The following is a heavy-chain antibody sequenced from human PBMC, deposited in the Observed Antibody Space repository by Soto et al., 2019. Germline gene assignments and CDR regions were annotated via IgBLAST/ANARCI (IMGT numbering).Heavy chain of an antibody. Sequence: SQTISHTNAFYDLSFSGFYLILIRQTPGKGLEWIGEINHSGSTNYNPSLKSRVTISVDTSKNQFSLKLSSVTAADTAVYYCAKTYCGGDCYSFYFQHWGQGTLVTVSS. J-gene: IGHJ1*01. V-gene: IGHV4-34*01. D-gene: IGHD2-21*02. CDR3: AKTYCGGDCYSFYFQH. CDR2: INHSGST. CDR1: DLSFSGFY.